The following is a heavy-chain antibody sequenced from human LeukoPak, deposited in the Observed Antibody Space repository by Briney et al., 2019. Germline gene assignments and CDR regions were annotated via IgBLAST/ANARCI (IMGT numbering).Heavy chain of an antibody. J-gene: IGHJ4*02. V-gene: IGHV3-30*04. Sequence: PGGSLRLSCAASGFTFSSYSMHWVRQAPGKGLEWLAVISYDGSHKYYADSVKGRFTISRDNSKSTLSLQLNSLGDEDTAVYYCARERAGQYGSGSYLDYWGQGTLVTVSS. D-gene: IGHD3-10*01. CDR3: ARERAGQYGSGSYLDY. CDR2: ISYDGSHK. CDR1: GFTFSSYS.